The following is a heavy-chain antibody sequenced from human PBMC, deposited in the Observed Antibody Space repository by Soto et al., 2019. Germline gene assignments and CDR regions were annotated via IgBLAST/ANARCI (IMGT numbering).Heavy chain of an antibody. V-gene: IGHV3-53*01. CDR1: GFTVSDNY. Sequence: PGGSLRLSCEASGFTVSDNYMTWVRQAPGKGLEWVSLIYSDVYSAGTTYYADSVKGRFTIFRDNSKNTLYLHMNSLRAEDTALYYCANSRVSMVRGLIIIPNYWGQGTLVTVSS. CDR2: IYSDVYSAGTT. CDR3: ANSRVSMVRGLIIIPNY. D-gene: IGHD3-10*01. J-gene: IGHJ4*02.